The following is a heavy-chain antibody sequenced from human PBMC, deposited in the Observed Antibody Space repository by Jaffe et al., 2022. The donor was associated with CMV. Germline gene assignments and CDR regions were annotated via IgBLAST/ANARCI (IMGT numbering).Heavy chain of an antibody. V-gene: IGHV4-59*08. J-gene: IGHJ6*03. CDR1: GGSISSYY. D-gene: IGHD6-6*01. CDR3: ARRIAARTDYYYYYMDV. Sequence: QVQLQESGPGLVKPSETLSLTCTVSGGSISSYYWSWIRQPPGKGLEWIGYIYYSGSTNYNPSLKSRVTISVDTSKNQFSLKLSSVTAADTAVYYCARRIAARTDYYYYYMDVWGKGTTVTVSS. CDR2: IYYSGST.